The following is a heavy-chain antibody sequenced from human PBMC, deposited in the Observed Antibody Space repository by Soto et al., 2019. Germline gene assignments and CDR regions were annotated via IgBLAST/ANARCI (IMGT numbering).Heavy chain of an antibody. V-gene: IGHV4-4*02. Sequence: QVQLQASGPGLVKPSGTLSLTCAVSGGSISSSFWWSWVRQPPGKGLQWIGEIYHSGSTNYNPSLTSGVTLSVDKSKNQGSLKLNSVTAADTAVYYCARQRRYFASVWGQGTLVTVSS. CDR1: GGSISSSFW. D-gene: IGHD3-9*01. CDR3: ARQRRYFASV. CDR2: IYHSGST. J-gene: IGHJ4*02.